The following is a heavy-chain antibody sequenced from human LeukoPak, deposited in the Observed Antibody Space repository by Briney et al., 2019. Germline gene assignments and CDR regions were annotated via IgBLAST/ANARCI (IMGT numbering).Heavy chain of an antibody. V-gene: IGHV3-23*01. D-gene: IGHD4-17*01. CDR1: VFTFSSYA. J-gene: IGHJ6*04. CDR3: AKDGYGDYPYYYYGMDV. CDR2: INGSGGST. Sequence: PGGSLRLSCAASVFTFSSYAMSWVRQAPGKGLEWVSSINGSGGSTYYADSVKGRFTIYRDNTKNTLYLQMNSLRAEDTAVYYCAKDGYGDYPYYYYGMDVWGKGTTVTVSS.